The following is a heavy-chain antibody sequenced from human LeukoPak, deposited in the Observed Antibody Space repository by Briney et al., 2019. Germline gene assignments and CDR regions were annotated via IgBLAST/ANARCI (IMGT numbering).Heavy chain of an antibody. D-gene: IGHD3-10*01. CDR2: IKSKTDGGTT. Sequence: GGSLRLSCAASGFTFSNAWMSWVRQAPGKGLEWVGRIKSKTDGGTTDYAAPVKGRFTISRDDSKNTLYLQMNSLKTEDTAVYYCTTDWDYYGSGTYWGQGTLVTVSS. CDR1: GFTFSNAW. V-gene: IGHV3-15*01. CDR3: TTDWDYYGSGTY. J-gene: IGHJ4*02.